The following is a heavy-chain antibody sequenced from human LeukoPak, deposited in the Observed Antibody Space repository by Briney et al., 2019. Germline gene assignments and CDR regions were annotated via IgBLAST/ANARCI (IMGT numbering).Heavy chain of an antibody. CDR2: IRNKANSYTT. CDR1: GFTFSDHA. Sequence: GGSLRLSCAASGFTFSDHAMDWVRQAPGKGLEWVGRIRNKANSYTTEYAASVQGRFTVSRDDSKNSLYLQMNSMKTEDTAVYYCTRLVGANDWGQGTLVTVSS. D-gene: IGHD1-26*01. V-gene: IGHV3-72*01. J-gene: IGHJ4*02. CDR3: TRLVGAND.